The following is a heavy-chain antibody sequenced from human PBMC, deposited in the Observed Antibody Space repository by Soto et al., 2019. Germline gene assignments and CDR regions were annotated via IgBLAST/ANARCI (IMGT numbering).Heavy chain of an antibody. CDR3: ARGTEHSDLIVEARYFDY. CDR2: ISSSSSTI. J-gene: IGHJ4*02. CDR1: GFTFSSYS. D-gene: IGHD3-16*02. V-gene: IGHV3-48*01. Sequence: GGSLRLSCAASGFTFSSYSMNWVRQAPGKGLEWVSYISSSSSTIYYADSVKGRFTISRDNAKNSLYLQMNSLRAEDTAVYYCARGTEHSDLIVEARYFDYWGQGTLVTVSS.